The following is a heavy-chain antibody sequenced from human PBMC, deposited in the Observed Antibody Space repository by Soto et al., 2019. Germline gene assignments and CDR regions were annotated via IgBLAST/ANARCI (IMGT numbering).Heavy chain of an antibody. Sequence: QVQLVQSGAEVKKPGSSVKVSCKASGGTFTSYTISWVRQAPGQGLEWMGRIIPILGLANYAQNCQGRLTITGDKSTSTAFMELNTLTSDDTAVYFCAHTIYRSGSDALDIWGQGTVVTVSS. J-gene: IGHJ3*02. CDR1: GGTFTSYT. CDR2: IIPILGLA. V-gene: IGHV1-69*02. CDR3: AHTIYRSGSDALDI. D-gene: IGHD3-10*01.